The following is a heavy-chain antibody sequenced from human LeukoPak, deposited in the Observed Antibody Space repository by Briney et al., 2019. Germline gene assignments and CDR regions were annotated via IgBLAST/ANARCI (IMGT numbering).Heavy chain of an antibody. J-gene: IGHJ3*02. CDR2: MYYSGST. CDR3: AADYGGYSGAFDI. D-gene: IGHD4-23*01. V-gene: IGHV4-39*01. Sequence: SETLSLTCTVSGGSIASSSYYWGWIRQPPEKGLEWIGSMYYSGSTYYNPSLKSRVTISVDTSKNQFSLKLSSVTAADTAVCYCAADYGGYSGAFDIWGQGTMVTVSS. CDR1: GGSIASSSYY.